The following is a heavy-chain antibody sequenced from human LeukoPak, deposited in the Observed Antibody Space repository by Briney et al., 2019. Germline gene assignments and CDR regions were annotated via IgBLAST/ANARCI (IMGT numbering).Heavy chain of an antibody. D-gene: IGHD3-10*01. CDR2: IYPGDSDT. V-gene: IGHV5-51*01. CDR1: GYSFTSYW. CDR3: ARVTMVRGVIISGEIDY. J-gene: IGHJ4*02. Sequence: GESLKISCKGSGYSFTSYWIGWVRQMPGKGLEWMGIIYPGDSDTRYSPSFQGQVTISADKSISTAYLQWSSLKASDTAMYYYARVTMVRGVIISGEIDYWGQGTLVTVSS.